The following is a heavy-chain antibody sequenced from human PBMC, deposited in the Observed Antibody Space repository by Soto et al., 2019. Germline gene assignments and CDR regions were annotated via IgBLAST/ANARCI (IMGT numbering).Heavy chain of an antibody. D-gene: IGHD3-22*01. CDR2: LIPIYGTP. V-gene: IGHV1-69*01. Sequence: QVQLVQSGAEVQKPGSSVKVSCQASGGTFGTYAISWVRQAPGQGLEWMGGLIPIYGTPTYAQKFQGRVTIIVDESTSTAYMELSSLSSEDTAMFYCAGHYYDTSGRTPPFDSWGQGTLVTVSS. CDR1: GGTFGTYA. J-gene: IGHJ4*02. CDR3: AGHYYDTSGRTPPFDS.